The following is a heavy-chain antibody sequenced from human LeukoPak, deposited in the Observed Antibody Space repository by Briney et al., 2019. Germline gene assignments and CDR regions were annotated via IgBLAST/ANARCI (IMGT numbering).Heavy chain of an antibody. Sequence: GGSLRLSCAASGFTVSSNYMSWVRQAPGKGLEWVSAISGSGGSTYYADSVKGRLTISRDNSKNTLYLQMNSLRAEDTAVYYCAKDPPVLRSGYWEVDAFDIWGQGTMVTVSS. CDR2: ISGSGGST. CDR1: GFTVSSNY. V-gene: IGHV3-23*01. J-gene: IGHJ3*02. D-gene: IGHD3-3*01. CDR3: AKDPPVLRSGYWEVDAFDI.